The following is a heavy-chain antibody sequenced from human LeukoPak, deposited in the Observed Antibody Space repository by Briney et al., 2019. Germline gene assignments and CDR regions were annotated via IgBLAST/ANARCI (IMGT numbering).Heavy chain of an antibody. D-gene: IGHD4-17*01. CDR3: ATRPSGDYPYFDY. V-gene: IGHV3-30*03. CDR1: GFTFSSYG. CDR2: ISYDGSNK. Sequence: GGSLRLSCAASGFTFSSYGMHWVRQAPGKGLEWVAVISYDGSNKYYADSVKGRFTISRDNSENTLYLQMNSLRAEDTAVYYCATRPSGDYPYFDYWGQGTLVTVPS. J-gene: IGHJ4*02.